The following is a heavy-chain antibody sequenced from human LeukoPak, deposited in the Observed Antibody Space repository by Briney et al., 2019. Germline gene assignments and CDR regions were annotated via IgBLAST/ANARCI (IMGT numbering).Heavy chain of an antibody. CDR2: IYHSGST. Sequence: SQTLSLTCAVSGGSISSGGYSWSWIRQPPGKGLEWIGYIYHSGSTYYNPSLKSRVTISVDRSKNQFSLKLSSVTAADTAVYYCARVVTYYYGSGSYDWFDPWAREPWSPSPQ. CDR3: ARVVTYYYGSGSYDWFDP. D-gene: IGHD3-10*01. V-gene: IGHV4-30-2*01. CDR1: GGSISSGGYS. J-gene: IGHJ5*02.